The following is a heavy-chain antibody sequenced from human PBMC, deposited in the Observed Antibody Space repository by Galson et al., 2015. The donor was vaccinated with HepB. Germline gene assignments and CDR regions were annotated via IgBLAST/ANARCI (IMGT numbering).Heavy chain of an antibody. CDR2: ISSSRTNT. J-gene: IGHJ4*02. CDR3: VKGSFSGEQWLEHYHFDS. V-gene: IGHV3-23*05. CDR1: GFPFGIYA. D-gene: IGHD6-19*01. Sequence: SLRLSCAASGFPFGIYAMTWVRQAPGKGLEWIPSISSSRTNTHYSDSVKGRFTISRDNSQNTLYLEMSSLRAEDTALYYCVKGSFSGEQWLEHYHFDSWGQGALVTVSS.